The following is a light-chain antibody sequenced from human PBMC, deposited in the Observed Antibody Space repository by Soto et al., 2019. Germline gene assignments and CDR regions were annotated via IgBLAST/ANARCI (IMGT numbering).Light chain of an antibody. CDR3: QQYNNWPLEFT. CDR2: GAS. J-gene: IGKJ2*01. Sequence: EIVRTQSPATLSVSPGERATLSCMASQSVSSNLAWYQQNPGQAPRLLIYGASTRATGIPARFSGSGSGTEFTPTISSLQSEDFAVYYCQQYNNWPLEFTCGQRPELEIK. CDR1: QSVSSN. V-gene: IGKV3-15*01.